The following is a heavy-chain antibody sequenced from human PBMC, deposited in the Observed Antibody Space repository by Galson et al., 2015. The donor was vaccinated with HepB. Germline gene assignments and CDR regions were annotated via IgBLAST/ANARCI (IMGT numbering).Heavy chain of an antibody. V-gene: IGHV3-23*01. CDR2: ISGSGGST. Sequence: SLRLSCAASGFTFSSYAMSWVRQAPGKGLEWVSAISGSGGSTYYADSVKGRFTISRDNSKNTLYLQMNSLRAEDTAVYYCAKERYCSGGSCYWYYFDYWGQGTLVTVSS. CDR3: AKERYCSGGSCYWYYFDY. J-gene: IGHJ4*02. D-gene: IGHD2-15*01. CDR1: GFTFSSYA.